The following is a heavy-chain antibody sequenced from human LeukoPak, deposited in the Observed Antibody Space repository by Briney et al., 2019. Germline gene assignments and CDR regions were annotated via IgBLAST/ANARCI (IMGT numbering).Heavy chain of an antibody. J-gene: IGHJ6*03. Sequence: SETLSLTCAVYGGSFSGYYWTWIRQPPGKGLEWIGEINHSGSTNYNPSLKSRVIISVDTSKNHFSLKQSSVTAPDTAVYYCARISGRLYYYYYMDVWGKGTTVAVSS. CDR1: GGSFSGYY. CDR2: INHSGST. V-gene: IGHV4-34*01. CDR3: ARISGRLYYYYYMDV. D-gene: IGHD6-19*01.